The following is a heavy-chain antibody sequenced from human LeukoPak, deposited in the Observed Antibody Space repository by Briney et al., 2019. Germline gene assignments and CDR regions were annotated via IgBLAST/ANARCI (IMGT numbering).Heavy chain of an antibody. CDR3: ARDLDIAVAGSHFDY. CDR2: IYHSGST. V-gene: IGHV4-39*07. Sequence: SETLSLTCTVSGGSISSSSYYWGWIRQPPGKGLEWIGSIYHSGSTYYNPSLKSRVTISVDTSKNQFSLKLSSVTAADTAVYYCARDLDIAVAGSHFDYWGQGTLVTVSS. J-gene: IGHJ4*02. CDR1: GGSISSSSYY. D-gene: IGHD6-19*01.